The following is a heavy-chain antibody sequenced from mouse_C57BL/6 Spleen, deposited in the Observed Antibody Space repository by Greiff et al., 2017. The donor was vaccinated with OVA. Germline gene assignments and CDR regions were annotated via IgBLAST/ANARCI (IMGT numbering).Heavy chain of an antibody. CDR3: AREGITTVAYFDY. V-gene: IGHV1-64*01. Sequence: QVQLQQSGAELVKPGASVKLSCKASGYTFTSYWMHWVKQRPGQGLEWIGMIHPNSGSTNYNEKFKSKATLTVDKSSSTAYMQLSSLTSEDSAVYYCAREGITTVAYFDYWGQGTTLTVSS. CDR2: IHPNSGST. CDR1: GYTFTSYW. J-gene: IGHJ2*01. D-gene: IGHD1-1*01.